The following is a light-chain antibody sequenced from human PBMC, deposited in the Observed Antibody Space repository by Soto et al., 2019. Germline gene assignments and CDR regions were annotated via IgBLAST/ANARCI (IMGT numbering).Light chain of an antibody. Sequence: EIVLTQSPATLSLSPGESATLSCRASQSVSSSLAWYQQKAGQAPRLLIYDASNRATGIPARFSGSGSGTDFTLTFSSLEPEDFAIYYCQQRITWPSTFGQGTKLEIK. V-gene: IGKV3-11*01. CDR3: QQRITWPST. J-gene: IGKJ2*01. CDR1: QSVSSS. CDR2: DAS.